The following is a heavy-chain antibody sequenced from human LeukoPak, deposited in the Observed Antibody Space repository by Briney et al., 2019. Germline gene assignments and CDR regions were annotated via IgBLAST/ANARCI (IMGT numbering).Heavy chain of an antibody. D-gene: IGHD4-23*01. Sequence: PGRSLRLSCATSGFTFITYGMHWVRQAPGKGLQWVVAISYDGGNEHYADSVQGRFTISRDNSKNTLYLQMNSLRSEDTAVYYCAKEPTQYGGLYYFDYWGQGSLVTVSS. V-gene: IGHV3-30*18. CDR3: AKEPTQYGGLYYFDY. J-gene: IGHJ4*02. CDR1: GFTFITYG. CDR2: ISYDGGNE.